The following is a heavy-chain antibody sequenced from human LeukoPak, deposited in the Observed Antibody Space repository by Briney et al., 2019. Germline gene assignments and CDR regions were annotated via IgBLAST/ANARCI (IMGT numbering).Heavy chain of an antibody. V-gene: IGHV3-74*03. CDR1: GLTFSEYW. Sequence: SGGSLRLSCAVSGLTFSEYWMHWVRQDAGKGLVWVAGISKDGGSTEYADFVKGRCTISRDNAKNTLYLQMNSLTVDDTAVYYCTSGIGTYDYWGLGAQVTLSS. D-gene: IGHD1-14*01. CDR3: TSGIGTYDY. J-gene: IGHJ4*02. CDR2: ISKDGGST.